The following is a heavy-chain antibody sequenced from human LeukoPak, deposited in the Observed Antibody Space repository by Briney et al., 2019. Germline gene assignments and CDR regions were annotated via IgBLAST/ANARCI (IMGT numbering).Heavy chain of an antibody. CDR2: INPNSGGT. Sequence: ASVKVSCNASGYTFTGYYMHWVRQAPGQGLEWMGWINPNSGGTNYAQKFQGWVTMTRDTSISTAYMELSRLRSDDTAVYYCARAGHGSYSSSWSLYYFDYWGQGTLVTVSS. D-gene: IGHD6-13*01. J-gene: IGHJ4*02. CDR1: GYTFTGYY. V-gene: IGHV1-2*04. CDR3: ARAGHGSYSSSWSLYYFDY.